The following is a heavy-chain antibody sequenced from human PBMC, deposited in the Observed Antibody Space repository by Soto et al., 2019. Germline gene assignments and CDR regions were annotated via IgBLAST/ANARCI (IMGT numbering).Heavy chain of an antibody. J-gene: IGHJ6*02. CDR3: ARYCSSTSCYPYYGMDV. D-gene: IGHD2-2*01. Sequence: ASVKVSCKASGYTFTSYYMHWVLQAPGQGLEWMGWINPNSGGTNYAQKFQGWVTMTRDTSISTAYMELSRLRSDDTAVYYCARYCSSTSCYPYYGMDVWGQGTTVTVSS. V-gene: IGHV1-2*04. CDR2: INPNSGGT. CDR1: GYTFTSYY.